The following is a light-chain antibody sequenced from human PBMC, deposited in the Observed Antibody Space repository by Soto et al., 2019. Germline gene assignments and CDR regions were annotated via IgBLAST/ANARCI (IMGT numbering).Light chain of an antibody. CDR1: QDISNY. Sequence: DIQMTQSPSSLSASVGDRVTITCRTSQDISNYLAWYQQKPGKVPKLLIYAASTLQSGVPSRFSGGGSGTDFSLTISSLQPEDVATYYCQQFDSLPFTFGQGTRLEIK. V-gene: IGKV1-27*01. CDR2: AAS. J-gene: IGKJ5*01. CDR3: QQFDSLPFT.